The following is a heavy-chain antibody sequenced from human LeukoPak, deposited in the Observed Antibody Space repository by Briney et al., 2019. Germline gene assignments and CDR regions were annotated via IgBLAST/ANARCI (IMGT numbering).Heavy chain of an antibody. Sequence: GGSLRLSCAASGFIFNNYAMTWVRQAPGKGLEGVSGISGSAGSTYYGDSVKGRFTISRDNSKNTLYLQMDSLRAEDTAVYYCAKDADFGGYYLPAYWGQGTLVTVSS. CDR2: ISGSAGST. CDR3: AKDADFGGYYLPAY. V-gene: IGHV3-23*01. CDR1: GFIFNNYA. D-gene: IGHD3-22*01. J-gene: IGHJ4*02.